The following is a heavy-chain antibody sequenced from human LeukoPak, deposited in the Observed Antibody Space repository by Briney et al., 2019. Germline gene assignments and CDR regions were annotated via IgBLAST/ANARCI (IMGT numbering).Heavy chain of an antibody. V-gene: IGHV3-7*01. CDR3: AKGSYFDY. CDR2: IKQDGSKK. J-gene: IGHJ4*02. CDR1: GFPFSSYW. Sequence: GGSLRLSCVASGFPFSSYWMTWVRQAPGKGLEWVANIKQDGSKKSYVDSVKGRFTISRDNSKNTLYLQMNSLRAEDTAVYYCAKGSYFDYWGQGTLVTVSS.